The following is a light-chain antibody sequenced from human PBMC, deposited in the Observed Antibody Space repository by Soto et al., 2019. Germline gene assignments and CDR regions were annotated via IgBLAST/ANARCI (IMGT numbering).Light chain of an antibody. CDR3: QKYNGAPPFT. Sequence: DIQMTQSPSSLSASVGDRVTITCRASQGISNDLAWYQQKPGKVPKLLIYATSTLQSGVPSRFSGSGSGTDFTLTISSLQPEDVATYYCQKYNGAPPFTFGPGTKVGIK. J-gene: IGKJ3*01. CDR2: ATS. CDR1: QGISND. V-gene: IGKV1-27*01.